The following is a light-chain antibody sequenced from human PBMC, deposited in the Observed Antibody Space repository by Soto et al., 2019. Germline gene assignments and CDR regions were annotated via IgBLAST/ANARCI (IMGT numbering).Light chain of an antibody. Sequence: QSALTHPASLSGSPGQSITISCTGTSSDVGTYNYVSWYQHHPGKAPKLIIYEVSNRPSGVSNRFSGSKSGSTASLTISGLQAEDEADYHCTSHTRDTALVFGTGTKVTVL. CDR1: SSDVGTYNY. J-gene: IGLJ1*01. CDR2: EVS. V-gene: IGLV2-14*01. CDR3: TSHTRDTALV.